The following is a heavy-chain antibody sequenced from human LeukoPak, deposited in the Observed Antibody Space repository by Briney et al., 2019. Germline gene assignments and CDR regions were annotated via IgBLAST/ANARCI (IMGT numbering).Heavy chain of an antibody. CDR2: MNPNSGNT. D-gene: IGHD3-3*01. Sequence: ASVKVSCKASGYTFTSYDINWVRQATGQGLEWMGWMNPNSGNTGYAQKFQGRVTMTRNTSISTAYMELSSLRSGDTAVYYCARVHYDFWSGYYTSANYYYYMDVWGKGTTVTVSS. J-gene: IGHJ6*03. V-gene: IGHV1-8*01. CDR3: ARVHYDFWSGYYTSANYYYYMDV. CDR1: GYTFTSYD.